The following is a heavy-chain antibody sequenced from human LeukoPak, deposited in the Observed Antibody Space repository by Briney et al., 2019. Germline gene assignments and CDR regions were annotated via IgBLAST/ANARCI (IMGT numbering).Heavy chain of an antibody. CDR2: IYTSGNT. Sequence: ASQTLSLTCTVSGGSISSGSYYWSWIRQPAGKGLEWIGRIYTSGNTNYNPSLKSRFTISVDTSKNQFSLKLSSVTAADTAVYYCARRASGYSFFDYWGQGTLVTVSS. J-gene: IGHJ4*02. CDR3: ARRASGYSFFDY. CDR1: GGSISSGSYY. V-gene: IGHV4-61*02. D-gene: IGHD3-22*01.